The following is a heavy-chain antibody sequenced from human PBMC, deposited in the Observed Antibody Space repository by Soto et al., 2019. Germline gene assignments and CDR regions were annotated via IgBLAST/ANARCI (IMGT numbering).Heavy chain of an antibody. D-gene: IGHD6-13*01. CDR3: ARDTAAARKYYFDY. V-gene: IGHV3-30-3*01. CDR1: GFTFSSYA. J-gene: IGHJ4*02. CDR2: ISYDGSNK. Sequence: QVQLVESGGGVVQPGRSLRLSCAASGFTFSSYAMHWVRQAPGKGLEWVAVISYDGSNKYYADSVKGRFTISRDNSKNTLYLKMNSLRAEDTAVYYCARDTAAARKYYFDYWGQGTLVTVSS.